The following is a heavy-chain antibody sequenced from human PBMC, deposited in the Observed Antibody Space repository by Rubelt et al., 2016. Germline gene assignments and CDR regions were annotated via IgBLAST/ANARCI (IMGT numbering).Heavy chain of an antibody. CDR2: IIPIFGTA. J-gene: IGHJ6*02. V-gene: IGHV1-69*01. CDR1: GGTFSSYA. CDR3: ARVYWPGSDYNAPNYGMDV. D-gene: IGHD4-11*01. Sequence: QVQLVQSGAEVKKPGSSVKVSCKASGGTFSSYAISWVRQAPGQGLEWMGGIIPIFGTANYAQKFQGRVTITADESTSTADMELSSRRSEDTAVYYWARVYWPGSDYNAPNYGMDVWGQGTTVTVSS.